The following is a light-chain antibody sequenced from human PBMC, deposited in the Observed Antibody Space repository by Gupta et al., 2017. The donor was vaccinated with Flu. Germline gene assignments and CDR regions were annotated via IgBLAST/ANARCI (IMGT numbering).Light chain of an antibody. Sequence: DIQMTQSPSSLSASVGDSVTITCQASQDISNYLNWYQQKPGKAPKLLIYHASNLETGVPSRFSGSGSWTHFAVTISSLQPEDVATYYCQHCSTLPYTFGQGTKLEIK. V-gene: IGKV1-33*01. CDR2: HAS. CDR3: QHCSTLPYT. J-gene: IGKJ2*01. CDR1: QDISNY.